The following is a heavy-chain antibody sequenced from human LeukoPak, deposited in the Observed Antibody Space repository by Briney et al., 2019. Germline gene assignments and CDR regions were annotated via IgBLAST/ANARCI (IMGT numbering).Heavy chain of an antibody. CDR2: INSDGSST. CDR3: ATEACSRGACYFDY. Sequence: GGSLRLSCTGSGFTFSTYWMHWVRQAPGKGLVWVSRINSDGSSTSYADSVKGRFTISRDNAKNTLFLQMNSLGAEDTAVYYCATEACSRGACYFDYWGQGTLVTVSS. V-gene: IGHV3-74*01. D-gene: IGHD2-15*01. CDR1: GFTFSTYW. J-gene: IGHJ4*02.